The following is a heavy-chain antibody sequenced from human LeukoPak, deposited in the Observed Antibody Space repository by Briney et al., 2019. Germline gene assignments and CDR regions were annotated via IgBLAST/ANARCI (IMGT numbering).Heavy chain of an antibody. CDR1: GYSISSGYY. Sequence: SETLSLTCAVSGYSISSGYYWGWIRQPPGKGLEWIGSIYHSGSTYYNPSLKSRVTISVDTSKNQFSLKLSSVTAADTAVYYCARDEYSSSWYGNWGQGTLVTVSS. J-gene: IGHJ4*02. V-gene: IGHV4-38-2*02. CDR2: IYHSGST. D-gene: IGHD6-13*01. CDR3: ARDEYSSSWYGN.